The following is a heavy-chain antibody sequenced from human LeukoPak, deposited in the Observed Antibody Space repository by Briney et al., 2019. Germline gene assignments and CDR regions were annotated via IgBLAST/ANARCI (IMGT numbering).Heavy chain of an antibody. CDR2: INPNNGGT. D-gene: IGHD1-1*01. Sequence: ASVKVSCKASGYTFTGCYMHWVRQAPGQGPEWMGWINPNNGGTFYAQNFQGRVTMTRDTSITTAYMELSSLRSDDTAVYYCARDSSGAGGWFDPWGQGTQVTVSS. CDR3: ARDSSGAGGWFDP. CDR1: GYTFTGCY. J-gene: IGHJ5*02. V-gene: IGHV1-2*02.